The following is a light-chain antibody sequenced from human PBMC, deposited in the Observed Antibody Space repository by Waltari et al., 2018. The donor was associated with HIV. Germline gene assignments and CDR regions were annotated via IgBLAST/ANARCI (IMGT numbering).Light chain of an antibody. J-gene: IGKJ1*01. CDR1: QSLLFRSDNKKY. Sequence: DIVMTQSPDSLAVSLGERATINCKSSQSLLFRSDNKKYLTWYQQKPGQPPKLLIYWASTRESGVPDRFSGSGSGTDFTLTISSLQAEDVAVYYCQQYYSSPTFGQGTKVEIK. CDR3: QQYYSSPT. V-gene: IGKV4-1*01. CDR2: WAS.